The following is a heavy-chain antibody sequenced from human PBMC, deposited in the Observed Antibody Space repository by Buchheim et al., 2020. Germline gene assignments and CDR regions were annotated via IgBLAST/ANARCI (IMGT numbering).Heavy chain of an antibody. J-gene: IGHJ3*02. V-gene: IGHV4-59*01. Sequence: QVQLQESGPRLVKPSETLSLTCTVSGGSISSYYWSWIRQPPGKGLEWIGYIYYSGSTNYNPSLKSRVTISVDTSKNQFSLKLSSVTAANTAVYYCARDHLGIAAFDIWGQGT. CDR1: GGSISSYY. CDR3: ARDHLGIAAFDI. CDR2: IYYSGST. D-gene: IGHD7-27*01.